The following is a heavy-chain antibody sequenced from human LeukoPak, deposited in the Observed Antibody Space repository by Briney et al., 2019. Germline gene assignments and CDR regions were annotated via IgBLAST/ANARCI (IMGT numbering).Heavy chain of an antibody. D-gene: IGHD3-10*01. CDR1: GGSISSGSYY. CDR3: ARDLVPYGSGIAAFDS. J-gene: IGHJ3*02. Sequence: SQTLSLTCTVSGGSISSGSYYWSWIRQPAGKGLEWIGRIYTSGSTNYNPSLKSRVTISVDTSKNQFSLKLSSVTAADTAVYYCARDLVPYGSGIAAFDSWGQGTMVTVSS. CDR2: IYTSGST. V-gene: IGHV4-61*02.